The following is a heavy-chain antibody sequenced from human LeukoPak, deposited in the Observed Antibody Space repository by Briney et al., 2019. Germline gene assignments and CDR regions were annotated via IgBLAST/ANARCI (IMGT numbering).Heavy chain of an antibody. V-gene: IGHV4-34*01. D-gene: IGHD2-8*01. CDR3: ARSRDRLNDY. CDR2: INHSGST. CDR1: GGSFSGYY. Sequence: SETLSLTCAVYGGSFSGYYWSWIRQPPGKGLEWIGEINHSGSTNYNPSLKSRVTISVDTSKNRFSLKLSSVTAADTAVYYCARSRDRLNDYWGQGTLVTVSS. J-gene: IGHJ4*02.